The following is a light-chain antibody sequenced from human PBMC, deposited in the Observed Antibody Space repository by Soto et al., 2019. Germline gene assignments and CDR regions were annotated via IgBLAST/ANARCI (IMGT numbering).Light chain of an antibody. J-gene: IGKJ4*01. CDR1: QSIVSY. CDR3: QQSYNPTLT. Sequence: IRSTQSPSSLSASVGDRVTITCRASQSIVSYLNWYQQKPCKAPKLLISTASSLQSGAPSSFSGSGSGTDSPPTISRLPHEDFATYYRQQSYNPTLTFGGGTKVDIK. V-gene: IGKV1-39*01. CDR2: TAS.